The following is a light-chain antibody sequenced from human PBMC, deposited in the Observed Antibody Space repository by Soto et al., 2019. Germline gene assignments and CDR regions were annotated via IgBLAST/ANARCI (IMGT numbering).Light chain of an antibody. V-gene: IGLV1-40*01. J-gene: IGLJ3*02. CDR3: QSYDNALSAWV. CDR1: SSNIGTGYD. CDR2: VNN. Sequence: QLVLTQPPSVSGAPGQRVTISCTGSSSNIGTGYDVHWYQQLPGTAPKLLIYVNNNRPSGVPDRFSGSKSGTSASLAITGLQAEDEAAYYCQSYDNALSAWVFGGGTQLTVL.